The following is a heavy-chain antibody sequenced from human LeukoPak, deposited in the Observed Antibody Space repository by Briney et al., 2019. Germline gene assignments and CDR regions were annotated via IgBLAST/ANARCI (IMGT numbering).Heavy chain of an antibody. CDR2: INHSGST. CDR3: AREYQLLPKVFDY. V-gene: IGHV4-34*01. CDR1: GGSFSGYY. D-gene: IGHD2-2*01. Sequence: WETVSLTCAVYGGSFSGYYWSWIRQPPGKGLEWIGEINHSGSTNYNPSLKSRVTISVDTSKNQFSLKLSSVTAADTAVYYCAREYQLLPKVFDYWGQGTLVTVSS. J-gene: IGHJ4*02.